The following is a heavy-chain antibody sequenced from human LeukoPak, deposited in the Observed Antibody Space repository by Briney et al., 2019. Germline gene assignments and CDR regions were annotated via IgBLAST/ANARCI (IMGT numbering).Heavy chain of an antibody. CDR1: GYTFSGYY. CDR3: ARGVPMIRGVIIIIDAFDI. J-gene: IGHJ3*02. CDR2: INPNSGST. V-gene: IGHV1-2*04. D-gene: IGHD3-10*01. Sequence: GASVKVSCKASGYTFSGYYMHWVRQAPGQGLEWMGWINPNSGSTKYAQKFQGWVTMTRDTSISTVYMELSGLRSDDTAVYYCARGVPMIRGVIIIIDAFDIWGQGTMVTVSS.